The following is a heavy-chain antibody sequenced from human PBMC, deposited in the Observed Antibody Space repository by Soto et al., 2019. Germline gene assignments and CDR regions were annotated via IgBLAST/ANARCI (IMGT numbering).Heavy chain of an antibody. J-gene: IGHJ4*02. CDR2: IIPILGIA. CDR1: GGTFSSYT. Sequence: QVQLVQSGAEVKKPGSSVKVSCKASGGTFSSYTISWVRQAPGQGLEWMGRIIPILGIANYAQKSQGRVTITADKSTSTAYMELSSLRSEDTAVYYCARGYCSGGSCYGNFDYWGQGTLVTVSS. CDR3: ARGYCSGGSCYGNFDY. V-gene: IGHV1-69*02. D-gene: IGHD2-15*01.